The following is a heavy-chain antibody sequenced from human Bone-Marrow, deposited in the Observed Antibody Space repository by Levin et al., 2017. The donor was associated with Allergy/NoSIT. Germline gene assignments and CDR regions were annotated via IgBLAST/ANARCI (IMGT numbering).Heavy chain of an antibody. V-gene: IGHV3-23*01. D-gene: IGHD1-7*01. CDR3: ARKPLRGGNLVYNWFDP. CDR1: GFTFSSYA. CDR2: ISGSGGST. J-gene: IGHJ5*02. Sequence: GGSLRLSCAASGFTFSSYAMSWVRQAPGKGLEWVSAISGSGGSTYYADSVKGRFTISRDNSKNTLYLQMNSLRAEDTAVYYCARKPLRGGNLVYNWFDPWGQGTLVTVSS.